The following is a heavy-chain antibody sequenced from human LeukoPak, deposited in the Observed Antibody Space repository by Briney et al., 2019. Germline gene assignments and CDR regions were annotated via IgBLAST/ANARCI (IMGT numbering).Heavy chain of an antibody. CDR1: GFTFSSYE. J-gene: IGHJ4*02. CDR2: ISSSGSTI. Sequence: GGSLRLSCAASGFTFSSYEMNWVRQAPGKGLEWVSYISSSGSTIYYADSVKGRFTISRDNAKNSLYLQMNSLRAENTAVYYCATAKALAWNGKYYFDYWGQGTLVTVSS. CDR3: ATAKALAWNGKYYFDY. V-gene: IGHV3-48*03. D-gene: IGHD1-1*01.